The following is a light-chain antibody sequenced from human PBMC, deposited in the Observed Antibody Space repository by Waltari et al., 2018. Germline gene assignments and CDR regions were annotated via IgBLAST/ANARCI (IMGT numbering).Light chain of an antibody. CDR2: DGT. V-gene: IGLV2-14*03. CDR1: RSDVGGYDF. Sequence: HSALTQPASVSGSPGQSITISCTGTRSDVGGYDFVSWYRQHPEKAPNLIIFDGTEWPSGISARFSCSKSGNTASLTISGLQSDDEADYYCASYTSSSNYVFGSGTTVTV. CDR3: ASYTSSSNYV. J-gene: IGLJ1*01.